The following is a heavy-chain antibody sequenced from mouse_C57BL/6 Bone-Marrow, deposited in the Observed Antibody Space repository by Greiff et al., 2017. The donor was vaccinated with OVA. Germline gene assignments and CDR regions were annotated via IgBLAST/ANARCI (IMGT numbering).Heavy chain of an antibody. J-gene: IGHJ2*01. D-gene: IGHD1-1*01. CDR2: IYPGDGDT. V-gene: IGHV1-82*01. CDR1: GYAFSSSW. CDR3: ANYYGSSFDY. Sequence: QVQLQQSGPELVKPGASVKISCKASGYAFSSSWMNWVKQRPGKGLEWIGRIYPGDGDTNYNGKFKGKATLTADKPSSTAYMQLSSLTSEDSAVYFCANYYGSSFDYWGQGTTLTVSS.